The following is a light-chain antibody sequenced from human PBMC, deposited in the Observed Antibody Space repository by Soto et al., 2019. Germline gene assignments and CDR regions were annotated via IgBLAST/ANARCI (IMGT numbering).Light chain of an antibody. J-gene: IGLJ3*02. V-gene: IGLV2-8*01. CDR2: EVT. CDR3: SSYAGSSNLGV. CDR1: SSDVGAYDY. Sequence: QSALTQPPSASGSPGQSVTISCTGTSSDVGAYDYVSWYQQHPGKAPKLMIYEVTKRPSGVPNRFSGSKSGNTASLTVSGLQAEDEADYYCSSYAGSSNLGVFGGGTKRTVL.